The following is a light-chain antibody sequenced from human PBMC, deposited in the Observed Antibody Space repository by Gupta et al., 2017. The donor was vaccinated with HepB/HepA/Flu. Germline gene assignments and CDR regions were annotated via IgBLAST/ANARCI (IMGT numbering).Light chain of an antibody. CDR2: KAS. CDR1: QSISSW. V-gene: IGKV1-5*03. CDR3: QQYNSYST. Sequence: DIQMTQSPSTLSASVGDRVTITCRASQSISSWLAWYQQKPGKAPKLLISKASSLESEVSSRFSGSGSGTEFTLTISSLQPDDFATYYCQQYNSYSTFGQGTKVEIK. J-gene: IGKJ1*01.